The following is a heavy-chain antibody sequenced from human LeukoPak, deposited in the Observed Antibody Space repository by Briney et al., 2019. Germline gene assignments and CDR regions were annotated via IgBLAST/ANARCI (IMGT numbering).Heavy chain of an antibody. D-gene: IGHD3-10*01. CDR3: ARAGITMVRGVYNWFDP. CDR2: INPNSGGT. V-gene: IGHV1-2*02. Sequence: ASVKVSCKASGYTFTGYYMHWVRQAPGQGLEWMGWINPNSGGTNYAQKFQGRVTMTRDTSISTAYMELSRLRSDATAVYYCARAGITMVRGVYNWFDPWGQGTLVTVSS. J-gene: IGHJ5*02. CDR1: GYTFTGYY.